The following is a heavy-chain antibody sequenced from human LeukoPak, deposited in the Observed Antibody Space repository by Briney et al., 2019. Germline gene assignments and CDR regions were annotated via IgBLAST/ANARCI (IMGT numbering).Heavy chain of an antibody. Sequence: PGGSLRLSCAASGFTFSSYAMHWVRQAPGKGREWVAVISYDGSNKYYADSVKGRFTISRDNSKNTLYLQMNSLRAEDTAVYYCARDLNYYDSSGMGFDIWGQGTMVTVSS. CDR1: GFTFSSYA. CDR2: ISYDGSNK. CDR3: ARDLNYYDSSGMGFDI. V-gene: IGHV3-30-3*01. J-gene: IGHJ3*02. D-gene: IGHD3-22*01.